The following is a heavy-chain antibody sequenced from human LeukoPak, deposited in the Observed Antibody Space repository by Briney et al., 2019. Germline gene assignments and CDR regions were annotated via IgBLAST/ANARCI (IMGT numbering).Heavy chain of an antibody. CDR3: AAMIRGLISFDY. D-gene: IGHD3-10*01. V-gene: IGHV3-21*01. Sequence: GRSLRLSCAASGFTFSRYAMHCVRQAPGKGLEWVSSISSSDSYIYYADSVKGRFSISRDNAKNSLYLQMNSLRAEDTAVYYCAAMIRGLISFDYWGQGTLVTVSS. CDR2: ISSSDSYI. J-gene: IGHJ4*02. CDR1: GFTFSRYA.